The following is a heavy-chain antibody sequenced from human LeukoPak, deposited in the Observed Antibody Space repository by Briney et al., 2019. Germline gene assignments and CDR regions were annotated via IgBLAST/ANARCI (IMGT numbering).Heavy chain of an antibody. CDR1: GFTFSSYA. CDR2: ISSSSSYI. CDR3: ARDKGRYVSGSYYEFFDY. Sequence: GGPLRLSCAASGFTFSSYAMSWVRQAPGKGLEWVSSISSSSSYIYYADSVKGRFTITRDNAKNSLYLQMNSLRAEDTAVYYCARDKGRYVSGSYYEFFDYWGQGTLVTVSS. J-gene: IGHJ4*02. D-gene: IGHD1-26*01. V-gene: IGHV3-21*01.